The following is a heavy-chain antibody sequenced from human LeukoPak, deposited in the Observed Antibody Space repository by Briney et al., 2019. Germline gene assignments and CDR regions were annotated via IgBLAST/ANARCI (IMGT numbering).Heavy chain of an antibody. Sequence: PGGSLRLSCAASGFTFDNSAMHWVRQAPGKGLEWVSGISWNRAGIHYADSVKGRFTISRDNAKNSLYLQMNSLRAEDTALYYCAKATRSSLVASFDVWGQGTMVTVSS. CDR1: GFTFDNSA. CDR3: AKATRSSLVASFDV. D-gene: IGHD2-8*02. V-gene: IGHV3-9*01. J-gene: IGHJ3*01. CDR2: ISWNRAGI.